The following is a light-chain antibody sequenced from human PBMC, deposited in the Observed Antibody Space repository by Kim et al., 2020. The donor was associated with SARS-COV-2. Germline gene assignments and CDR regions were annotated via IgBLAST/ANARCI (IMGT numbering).Light chain of an antibody. V-gene: IGLV3-1*01. J-gene: IGLJ1*01. CDR1: KLGDKY. CDR2: RDN. CDR3: QAWDSSTFYV. Sequence: GSPGQTVSITCSGDKLGDKYVSWYQQRPGQSPALVIYRDNKRPSGIPERFSGSNSGNTATLTISGTHAMDEADYYCQAWDSSTFYVFGTGTRSPS.